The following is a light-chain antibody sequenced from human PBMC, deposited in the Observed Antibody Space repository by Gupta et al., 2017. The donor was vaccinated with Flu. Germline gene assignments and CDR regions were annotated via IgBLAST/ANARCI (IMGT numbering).Light chain of an antibody. J-gene: IGLJ2*01. CDR3: SSHAGSYTWV. CDR1: SSDVGGYTY. CDR2: EIS. Sequence: TSSDVGGYTYVSWYQQHPGKAPKLIIYEISNRPLEVSNRFSGSKSGSTASLTISGLQAEDEATYYCSSHAGSYTWVFGGGTKLTVL. V-gene: IGLV2-11*03.